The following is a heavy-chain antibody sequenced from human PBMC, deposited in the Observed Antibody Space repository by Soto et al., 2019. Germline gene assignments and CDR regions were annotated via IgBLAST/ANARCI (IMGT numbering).Heavy chain of an antibody. V-gene: IGHV1-8*01. Sequence: QVQLVQSGAEVKKPGASVKVSCKASGYTFTSYDINWVRQATGQGLEWMGWMNPNSGNTGYAQKFQGRVTMTRNTTISTAYMELSSLRSEDTAVYYCARGIVPAAMISSPGLDYWGQGTLVTVSS. CDR1: GYTFTSYD. J-gene: IGHJ4*02. CDR3: ARGIVPAAMISSPGLDY. D-gene: IGHD2-2*01. CDR2: MNPNSGNT.